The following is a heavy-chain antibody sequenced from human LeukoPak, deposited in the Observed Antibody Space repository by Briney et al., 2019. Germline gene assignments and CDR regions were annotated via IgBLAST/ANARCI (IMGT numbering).Heavy chain of an antibody. Sequence: ASVKVSCKASGGSFSSYAISWVRQAPGQGLEWMGGIMPIFGTANYAQKFQGRVTITADKSTSTAYMELSSLRSEDTAVYYCARGTKPYSGYDYFYYYYMDVWGKGTTVTVSS. CDR1: GGSFSSYA. V-gene: IGHV1-69*06. D-gene: IGHD5-12*01. J-gene: IGHJ6*03. CDR2: IMPIFGTA. CDR3: ARGTKPYSGYDYFYYYYMDV.